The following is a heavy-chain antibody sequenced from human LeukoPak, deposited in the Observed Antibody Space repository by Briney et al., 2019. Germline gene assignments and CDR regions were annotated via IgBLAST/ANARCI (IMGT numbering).Heavy chain of an antibody. D-gene: IGHD2/OR15-2a*01. CDR1: GYTLTDYY. CDR2: MNPNSGDA. V-gene: IGHV1-2*02. CDR3: ARCAYLYENFPLHY. Sequence: ASVKVSCTAFGYTLTDYYIHWVRQAPGQRLEWMGWMNPNSGDAIYAQKFQGRVTMTRDTSISTAYMELSRLTSVDTAVYFCARCAYLYENFPLHYWGQGTLVIVSS. J-gene: IGHJ4*02.